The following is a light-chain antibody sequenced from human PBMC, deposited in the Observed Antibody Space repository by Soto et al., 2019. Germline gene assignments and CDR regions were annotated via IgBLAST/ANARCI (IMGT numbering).Light chain of an antibody. CDR2: DAS. CDR3: QQYNNWPPWT. J-gene: IGKJ1*01. V-gene: IGKV3-15*01. Sequence: EVVLTQSPGTLSLSPGERATLSCRAGQSVSSSYLAWYQQKPGQAPRLLIYDASTRATGIPARFSGSGSGTEFTLTISSLQSEDFAVYYCQQYNNWPPWTFGQGTKVDIK. CDR1: QSVSSSY.